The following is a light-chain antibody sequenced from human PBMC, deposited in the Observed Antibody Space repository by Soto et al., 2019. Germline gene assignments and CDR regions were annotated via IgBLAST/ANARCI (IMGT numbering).Light chain of an antibody. CDR3: SSYAGSNNLV. Sequence: QSALTQPPSASGSPGQSVTISCTGTSSDVADYNYVSWYQQYPGKAPKLMIYDVIKRPSGVPDRFSGSKSGNTASLTVSGLQAEDEADYYCSSYAGSNNLVFGGGTKLTV. CDR1: SSDVADYNY. J-gene: IGLJ3*02. CDR2: DVI. V-gene: IGLV2-8*01.